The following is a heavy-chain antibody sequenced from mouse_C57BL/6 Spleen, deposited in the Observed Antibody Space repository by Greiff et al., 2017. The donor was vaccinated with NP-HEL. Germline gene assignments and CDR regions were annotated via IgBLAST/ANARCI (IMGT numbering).Heavy chain of an antibody. V-gene: IGHV6-3*01. Sequence: EVKVEESGGGLVQPGGSMKLSCVASGFTFSNYWMNWVRQSPEKGLEWVAQIRLKSDNYATHYAESVKGRFTISRDDSKSSVYLQMNNLRAEDTGIYYCTRIYYYGSSYGWYFDVWGTGTTVTVSS. D-gene: IGHD1-1*01. CDR1: GFTFSNYW. CDR2: IRLKSDNYAT. J-gene: IGHJ1*03. CDR3: TRIYYYGSSYGWYFDV.